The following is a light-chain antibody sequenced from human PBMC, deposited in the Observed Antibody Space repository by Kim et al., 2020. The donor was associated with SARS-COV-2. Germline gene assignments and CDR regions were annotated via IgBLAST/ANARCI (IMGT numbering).Light chain of an antibody. J-gene: IGKJ2*01. Sequence: EIVLTQSPATLSLSPGERATLSCRASQSVSSYLALYQQKPGQAPRLLIYDASNRATGIPARFSGSGSGTDFTLTISSLEPEDFAVYYCQQRSNWPRTFGQGTKLEI. CDR2: DAS. CDR3: QQRSNWPRT. V-gene: IGKV3-11*01. CDR1: QSVSSY.